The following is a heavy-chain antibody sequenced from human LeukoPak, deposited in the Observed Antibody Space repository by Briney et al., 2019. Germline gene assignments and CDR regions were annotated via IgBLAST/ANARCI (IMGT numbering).Heavy chain of an antibody. D-gene: IGHD3-10*01. CDR1: GDSISSLF. V-gene: IGHV4-4*07. CDR2: IYGSRST. CDR3: ARDSGTTGEVKFDP. Sequence: SETLSLTCTVSGDSISSLFLSWIRQSAGKGLEWIGRIYGSRSTTYNPSLKGRVTMSVDTSKNQFSLKLTSVTAADTAVYYCARDSGTTGEVKFDPWGHGILVTVSS. J-gene: IGHJ5*02.